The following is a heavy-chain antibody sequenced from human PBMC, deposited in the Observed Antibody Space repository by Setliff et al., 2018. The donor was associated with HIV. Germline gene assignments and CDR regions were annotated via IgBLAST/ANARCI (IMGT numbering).Heavy chain of an antibody. V-gene: IGHV3-15*01. CDR1: RFTISNVW. CDR2: IKIKTDGGTI. J-gene: IGHJ4*02. CDR3: TTGTRLVD. D-gene: IGHD2-21*01. Sequence: GGSLRLSCAASRFTISNVWMTWVRQAPGKGLEWVGRIKIKTDGGTIDYAAPVKGRFTISRDDSKNTLYLQMNSLKTEDTAVYYCTTGTRLVDWGQGALVTVSS.